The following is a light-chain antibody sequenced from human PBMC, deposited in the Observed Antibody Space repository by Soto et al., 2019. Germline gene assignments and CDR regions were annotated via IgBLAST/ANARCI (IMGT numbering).Light chain of an antibody. CDR3: QQYEKWPLT. CDR2: GAS. CDR1: QSVNNN. V-gene: IGKV3D-15*01. Sequence: EVMMTQSPATLSVSPGERASLSCGASQSVNNNLAWYQQKPGQAPRLLVYGASTRATGIPARFSGSGSGTEFTLTISSLQSEDFAVYHCQQYEKWPLTFGGGTKVDI. J-gene: IGKJ4*01.